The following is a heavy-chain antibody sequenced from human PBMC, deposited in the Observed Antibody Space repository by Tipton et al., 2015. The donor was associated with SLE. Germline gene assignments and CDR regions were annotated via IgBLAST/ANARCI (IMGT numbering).Heavy chain of an antibody. Sequence: TLSLTCTVSGGSISSYYWSWIRQPPGKGLEWIGCIYYSGSTNYNPSLKSRVTISVDTSKNQFSLKLSSVTAADTAVYYCARESVGNPGWFDPWGQGTLVTVSS. CDR2: IYYSGST. D-gene: IGHD2-15*01. CDR1: GGSISSYY. V-gene: IGHV4-59*12. J-gene: IGHJ5*02. CDR3: ARESVGNPGWFDP.